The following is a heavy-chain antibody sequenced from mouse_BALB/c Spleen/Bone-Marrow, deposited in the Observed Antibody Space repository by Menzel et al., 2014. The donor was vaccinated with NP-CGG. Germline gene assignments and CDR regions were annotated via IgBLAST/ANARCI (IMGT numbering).Heavy chain of an antibody. CDR1: GYSFTGYF. Sequence: VQLQQSGPELVKPGASVKISCKASGYSFTGYFMNWVMQSHGKSLEWIGRTNPYNGDTFYNQKFKGKATLTVDKSSNTAHMELRSLASEDSAVYYCARIYDYDRGAWFAYWGQGTLVTVSA. D-gene: IGHD2-4*01. CDR3: ARIYDYDRGAWFAY. V-gene: IGHV1-20*02. J-gene: IGHJ3*01. CDR2: TNPYNGDT.